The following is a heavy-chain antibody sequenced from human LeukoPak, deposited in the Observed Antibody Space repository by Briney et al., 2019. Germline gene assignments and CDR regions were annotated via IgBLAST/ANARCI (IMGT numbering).Heavy chain of an antibody. CDR2: ISGSGGST. V-gene: IGHV3-23*01. J-gene: IGHJ4*02. CDR1: GFTFSSYA. D-gene: IGHD3-10*01. Sequence: GGSLRLSCAASGFTFSSYAMSWVRQAPGKGLEWVSAISGSGGSTYYADSVKGRFTISRDNSKNTLYLQMNSLRAVDTAVYYCAKDSGLRGTSGGFFDYWGQGTLVTVSS. CDR3: AKDSGLRGTSGGFFDY.